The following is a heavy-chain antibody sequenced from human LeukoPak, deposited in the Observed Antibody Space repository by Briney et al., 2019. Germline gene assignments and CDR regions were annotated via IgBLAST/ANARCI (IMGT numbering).Heavy chain of an antibody. Sequence: GGSLGLSCAASGFIFSTYEMNWVRQAPGKGLEWLSYISYNGRSIHYADSVKGRFTISRDNSKNTLYLQMNSLRAEDTAVYYCARARKSGGITMIRGVKDRGWFDPWGQGTLVTVSS. CDR1: GFIFSTYE. CDR2: ISYNGRSI. CDR3: ARARKSGGITMIRGVKDRGWFDP. J-gene: IGHJ5*02. V-gene: IGHV3-48*03. D-gene: IGHD3-10*01.